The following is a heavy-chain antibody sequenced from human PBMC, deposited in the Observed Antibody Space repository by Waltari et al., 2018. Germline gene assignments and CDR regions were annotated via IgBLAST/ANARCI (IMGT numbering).Heavy chain of an antibody. D-gene: IGHD3-10*01. CDR3: ATADPYYGSGSEYDY. Sequence: QVQLQQWGAGLLKPSETLSPTCAVYGGSFSGYYWSWIRQPPGKGLEWIGEINHSGSTNYNPSLKSRVTISVDTSKNQFSLKLSSVTAADTAVYYCATADPYYGSGSEYDYWGQGTLVTVSS. CDR1: GGSFSGYY. J-gene: IGHJ4*02. V-gene: IGHV4-34*01. CDR2: INHSGST.